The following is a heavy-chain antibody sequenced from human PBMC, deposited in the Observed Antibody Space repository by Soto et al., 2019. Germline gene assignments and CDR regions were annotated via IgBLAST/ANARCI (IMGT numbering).Heavy chain of an antibody. Sequence: QVQLQESGPGLVKPSQTLSLTCTVSGGSIRSGGYYWSWVRQSPRRGLEWIGNIYYSGSTYYNPSLQSRLTISVDTSKNQFSLNLSSVTAADTAVYYCARDRLMATAGTARHYFGLDVWGQGTTVTVSS. CDR3: ARDRLMATAGTARHYFGLDV. D-gene: IGHD5-18*01. CDR2: IYYSGST. CDR1: GGSIRSGGYY. V-gene: IGHV4-31*03. J-gene: IGHJ6*02.